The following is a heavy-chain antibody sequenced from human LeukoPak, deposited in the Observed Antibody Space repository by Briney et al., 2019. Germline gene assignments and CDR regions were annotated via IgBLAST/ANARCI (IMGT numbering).Heavy chain of an antibody. J-gene: IGHJ4*02. Sequence: PGGCLRLSCAAPGLTFRIYAMSWVRQATGKGQEWVPSITSSGEITYYAGSVKGQFTISRDNSKSTVYLQMNGLRAEDMAVYCCARDRTNYYGAARHYYRRDGDYWGQGTLVTVSS. CDR1: GLTFRIYA. D-gene: IGHD3-10*01. V-gene: IGHV3-23*01. CDR2: ITSSGEIT. CDR3: ARDRTNYYGAARHYYRRDGDY.